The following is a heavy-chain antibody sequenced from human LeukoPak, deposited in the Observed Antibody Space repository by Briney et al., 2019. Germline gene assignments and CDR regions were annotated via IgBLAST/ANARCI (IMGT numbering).Heavy chain of an antibody. D-gene: IGHD6-6*01. CDR3: AKYSSSSGRSDY. V-gene: IGHV3-21*01. Sequence: GGSLRLSCAASGFTFSSYSMNWVRQAPGKGLEWVSSISSSSSYIYYADSVKGRFTISRDNAKNSLYLQMNSLRAEDTAVYCCAKYSSSSGRSDYWGQGTLVTVSS. CDR2: ISSSSSYI. J-gene: IGHJ4*02. CDR1: GFTFSSYS.